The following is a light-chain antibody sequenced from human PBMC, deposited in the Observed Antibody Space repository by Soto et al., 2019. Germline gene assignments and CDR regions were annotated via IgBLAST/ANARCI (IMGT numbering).Light chain of an antibody. V-gene: IGKV3D-20*02. CDR1: QSVSNNY. CDR3: QQHSHWPPWT. CDR2: GAS. J-gene: IGKJ1*01. Sequence: EIVLTQSPGTLSLSPGERATLSCRASQSVSNNYLAWYQQKPGQAPRLLIYGASNRATGIPDRFSGSGSATDFTLTISRLEPEDFAVYYCQQHSHWPPWTFGQGTRVEIQ.